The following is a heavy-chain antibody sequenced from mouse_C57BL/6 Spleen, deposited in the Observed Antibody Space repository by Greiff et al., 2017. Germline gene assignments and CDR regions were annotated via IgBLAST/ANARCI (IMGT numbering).Heavy chain of an antibody. J-gene: IGHJ3*01. CDR2: ISSGSSTI. CDR3: ARDDGYFFAY. Sequence: EVKLMESGGGLVKPGGSLKLSCAASGFTFSDYGMHWVRQAPEKGLEWVAYISSGSSTIYYADTVKGRFTISRDNAKNTLFLQMTSLRSEDTAMYYCARDDGYFFAYWGQGTLVTVSA. D-gene: IGHD2-3*01. CDR1: GFTFSDYG. V-gene: IGHV5-17*01.